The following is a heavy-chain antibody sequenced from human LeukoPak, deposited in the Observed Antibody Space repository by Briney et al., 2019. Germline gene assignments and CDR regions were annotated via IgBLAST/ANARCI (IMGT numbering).Heavy chain of an antibody. J-gene: IGHJ4*02. D-gene: IGHD4-23*01. CDR3: ARDGSARSGNNNFYY. CDR2: ISPNSGDT. V-gene: IGHV1-2*02. CDR1: GYGFTGYY. Sequence: ASVKVSCKASGYGFTGYYMHWVRQAPGQGLEWMGWISPNSGDTNYAREFQGRDTMTRDTSISTAYMELSGLTSDDTAVYYCARDGSARSGNNNFYYWGQGTLATVSS.